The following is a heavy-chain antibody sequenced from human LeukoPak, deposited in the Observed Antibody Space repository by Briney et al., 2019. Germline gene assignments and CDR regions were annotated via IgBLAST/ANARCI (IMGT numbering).Heavy chain of an antibody. D-gene: IGHD2-2*01. CDR2: SRNKVNSYTT. CDR1: GFTFSDHH. J-gene: IGHJ3*02. CDR3: SRPVVPTTENATDI. Sequence: GGSLRLSCAASGFTFSDHHMDWVRQAPGKGLEWVGRSRNKVNSYTTEYAASVKGRFTISRDDSKNSLYLQMNSLKTDDTAVYYCSRPVVPTTENATDIWGQGTMVTVSS. V-gene: IGHV3-72*01.